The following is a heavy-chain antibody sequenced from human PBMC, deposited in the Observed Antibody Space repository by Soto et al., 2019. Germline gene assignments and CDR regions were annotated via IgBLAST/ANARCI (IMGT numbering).Heavy chain of an antibody. CDR1: GDSVSSNSAA. Sequence: SQTLSLTCAISGDSVSSNSAAWNWIRQSPSRGLEWLGRTYYRSKWYNDYAVSVKSRITINPDTSKNQFSLQLNSVTPEDTAVYYCAREMLSSNCYGSGSYAFDIWGQGTMVTVSS. CDR3: AREMLSSNCYGSGSYAFDI. J-gene: IGHJ3*02. CDR2: TYYRSKWYN. V-gene: IGHV6-1*01. D-gene: IGHD3-10*01.